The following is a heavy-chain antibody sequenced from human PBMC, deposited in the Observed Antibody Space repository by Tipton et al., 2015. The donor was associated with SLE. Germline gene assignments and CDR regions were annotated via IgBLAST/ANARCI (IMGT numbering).Heavy chain of an antibody. V-gene: IGHV4-59*12. D-gene: IGHD3-16*01. J-gene: IGHJ4*02. CDR3: ATWGVFDY. CDR2: IYYSGST. Sequence: TLSLTCTVSGDSGDSISSYYWSWIRQPPGKGLEWIGYIYYSGSTYYNPSLKSRVTISVDTSKNQFSLKLSSVTAADTAVYYCATWGVFDYWGQGTLVTVSS. CDR1: GDSGDSISSYY.